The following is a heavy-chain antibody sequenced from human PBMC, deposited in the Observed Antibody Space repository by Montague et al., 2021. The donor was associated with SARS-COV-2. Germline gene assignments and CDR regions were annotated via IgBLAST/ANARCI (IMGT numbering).Heavy chain of an antibody. CDR2: IYYSGST. CDR1: GGSISSYY. D-gene: IGHD5-24*01. Sequence: SETLSLTCTVSGGSISSYYWSWIRQPPGKGLEWIGYIYYSGSTNYNPSLKSRVTISVDTSKNQFSLKLSSVTAADTAVYYCARDQGRWLQPGVYFDYWAQETLFPVSS. CDR3: ARDQGRWLQPGVYFDY. V-gene: IGHV4-59*01. J-gene: IGHJ4*02.